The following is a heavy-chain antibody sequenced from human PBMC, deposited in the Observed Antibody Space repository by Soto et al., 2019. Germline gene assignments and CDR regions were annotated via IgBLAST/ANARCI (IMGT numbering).Heavy chain of an antibody. CDR2: ISGSGGST. CDR1: GFTFSSYA. CDR3: AKDRDYYDSSGLDY. J-gene: IGHJ4*02. Sequence: QPGGSLRLSCAASGFTFSSYAMSWVRQAPGKGLEWVSAISGSGGSTYYADSVKGRFTISRDNSKNTLYLQMNSLRAEDTAVYYRAKDRDYYDSSGLDYWGQGTLVTVSS. V-gene: IGHV3-23*01. D-gene: IGHD3-22*01.